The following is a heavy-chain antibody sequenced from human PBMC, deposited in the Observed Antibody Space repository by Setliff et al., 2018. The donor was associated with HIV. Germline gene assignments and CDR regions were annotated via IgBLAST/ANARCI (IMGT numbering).Heavy chain of an antibody. CDR1: GFSFSSYW. Sequence: GGSLRLSCAASGFSFSSYWMNWVRQAPGKGLEWVSYISTSGSTIYYADSVKGRFTISRDNARNSFYLQMNSLRVDDTAVYFCARDKWASGFDFWGHGTLVTVSS. V-gene: IGHV3-48*01. CDR2: ISTSGSTI. J-gene: IGHJ4*01. CDR3: ARDKWASGFDF. D-gene: IGHD1-26*01.